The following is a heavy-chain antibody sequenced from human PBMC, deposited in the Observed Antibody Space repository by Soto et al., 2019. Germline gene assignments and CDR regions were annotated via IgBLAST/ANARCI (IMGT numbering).Heavy chain of an antibody. CDR2: ISHSGDT. D-gene: IGHD2-2*01. CDR3: TRIYCTTTSCFINGMDV. Sequence: SETLSLTCAVSGYVINNGYHWGWIRQPPGKELEWIGTISHSGDTYYNPSLKSRVTISIDTAKNHLSLILSSVTAADTATYYCTRIYCTTTSCFINGMDVWGQGTTVTVSS. CDR1: GYVINNGYH. J-gene: IGHJ6*02. V-gene: IGHV4-38-2*01.